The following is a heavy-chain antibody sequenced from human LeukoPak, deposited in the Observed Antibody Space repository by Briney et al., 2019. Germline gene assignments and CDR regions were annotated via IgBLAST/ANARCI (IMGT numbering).Heavy chain of an antibody. J-gene: IGHJ4*02. Sequence: PSETLSLTCTVSGGSISSYHWSWIRQPPGKGLEWIGYIYYSGSTNYNPSLKSRVTISVDTSKNQFSLKLSSVTAADTAVYYCAREREGDFDYWGQGTLVTVSS. CDR2: IYYSGST. V-gene: IGHV4-59*01. D-gene: IGHD5-24*01. CDR3: AREREGDFDY. CDR1: GGSISSYH.